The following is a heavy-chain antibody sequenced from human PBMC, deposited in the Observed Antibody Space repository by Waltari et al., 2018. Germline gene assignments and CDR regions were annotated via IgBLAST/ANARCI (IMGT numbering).Heavy chain of an antibody. CDR2: IIPIFNTT. Sequence: QVQLVQSGAEVKNPGSSVTVSCKASGGTLVSYAVSWVRQAPGQGLEWMGGIIPIFNTTNYPQKFQGRVTITADESTSTAFMELTSLKSDDTAFYYCARGPMTATGQGYFDIWGRGTLVTVSS. CDR3: ARGPMTATGQGYFDI. D-gene: IGHD5-18*01. CDR1: GGTLVSYA. V-gene: IGHV1-69*01. J-gene: IGHJ2*01.